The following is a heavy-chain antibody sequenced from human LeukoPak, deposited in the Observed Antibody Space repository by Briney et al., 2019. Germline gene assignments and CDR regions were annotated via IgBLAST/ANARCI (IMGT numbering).Heavy chain of an antibody. Sequence: SETLSLTCTVSGGSISSYYWSWIRQPPGKGLEWIGYIYYSGSTNYNPSLKSRVTISVDTSKNQFSLKLSSVTAADTAVYYCARDGSYGDYDGPYYWGQGTLVTVSS. V-gene: IGHV4-59*01. CDR3: ARDGSYGDYDGPYY. CDR1: GGSISSYY. D-gene: IGHD4-17*01. J-gene: IGHJ4*02. CDR2: IYYSGST.